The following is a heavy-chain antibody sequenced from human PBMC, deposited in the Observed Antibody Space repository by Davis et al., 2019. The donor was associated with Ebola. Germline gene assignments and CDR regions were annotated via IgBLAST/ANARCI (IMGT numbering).Heavy chain of an antibody. CDR3: ARDPDTAMVPGIDY. V-gene: IGHV7-4-1*02. CDR2: INTNTGNP. CDR1: GYTFTSYA. D-gene: IGHD5-18*01. Sequence: ASVKVSCKASGYTFTSYAMNWVRQAPGQGLEWMGWINTNTGNPTYAQGFTGRFVFSLDTSVSTAYLQISSLKAEDTAVYYCARDPDTAMVPGIDYWGQGTLVTVSS. J-gene: IGHJ4*02.